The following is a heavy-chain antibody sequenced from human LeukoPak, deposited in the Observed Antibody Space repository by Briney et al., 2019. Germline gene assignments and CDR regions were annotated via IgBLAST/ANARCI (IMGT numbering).Heavy chain of an antibody. J-gene: IGHJ4*02. Sequence: GGSLRLSCAAAGFTFSSYWMSWVRQAPGKGLEWVANIKQDGSEKYYVDSVKGRFTISRDNAKNSLYLQMNSLRAEDTAVYYCAKDRQQWLGPEDYWGQGTLVTVSS. D-gene: IGHD6-19*01. CDR3: AKDRQQWLGPEDY. CDR2: IKQDGSEK. CDR1: GFTFSSYW. V-gene: IGHV3-7*01.